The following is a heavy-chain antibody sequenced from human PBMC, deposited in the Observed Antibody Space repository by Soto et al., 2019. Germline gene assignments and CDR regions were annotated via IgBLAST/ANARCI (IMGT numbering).Heavy chain of an antibody. J-gene: IGHJ6*04. CDR2: IIPIFGTA. CDR1: GGTFSSYA. Sequence: SVKVSCKASGGTFSSYAISWVRQAPGKGLEWMGGIIPIFGTANYAQKFQGRVTITADEATSTSYMELSSLRSEDTAVYYCARTRGVDFGVVVYYYGMDVWGKGTTVTVSS. CDR3: ARTRGVDFGVVVYYYGMDV. V-gene: IGHV1-69*13. D-gene: IGHD3-3*01.